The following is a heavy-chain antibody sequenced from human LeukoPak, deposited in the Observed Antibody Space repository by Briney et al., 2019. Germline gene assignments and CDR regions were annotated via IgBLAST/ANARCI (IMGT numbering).Heavy chain of an antibody. Sequence: PGGSLRLSCAASGFTFSSYWMSWVRQAPRKGLEWVANIKQDGSEKYYVDSVKGRFTISRDNSKNTVYLQMNSLRDEDTAVFYCAKGGLFSTSSQKYFDPWGQGSLVIVS. CDR3: AKGGLFSTSSQKYFDP. D-gene: IGHD6-6*01. V-gene: IGHV3-7*03. CDR1: GFTFSSYW. J-gene: IGHJ5*02. CDR2: IKQDGSEK.